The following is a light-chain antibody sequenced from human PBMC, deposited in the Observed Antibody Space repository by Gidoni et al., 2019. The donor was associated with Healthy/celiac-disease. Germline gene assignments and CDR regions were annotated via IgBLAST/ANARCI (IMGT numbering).Light chain of an antibody. CDR1: QSVSSN. V-gene: IGKV3-15*01. J-gene: IGKJ4*01. Sequence: ELVMTQSPATLSVSPGERATLSRRASQSVSSNLAWYQQKPGQAPRLLIYDASTRATGIPARFSGSGSGTKFTLTISSLQSEDFAVYYCQQYNNWPPLTFGGGTKVEIK. CDR2: DAS. CDR3: QQYNNWPPLT.